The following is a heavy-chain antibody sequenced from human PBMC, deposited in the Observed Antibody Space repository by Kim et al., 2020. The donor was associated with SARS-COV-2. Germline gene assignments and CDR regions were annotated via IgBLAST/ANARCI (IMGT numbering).Heavy chain of an antibody. J-gene: IGHJ4*02. CDR1: GGSFSGYY. D-gene: IGHD3-22*01. V-gene: IGHV4-34*01. CDR2: INHSGST. Sequence: SETLSLTCAVYGGSFSGYYWSWIRQPPGKGLEWIGEINHSGSTNYNPSLKSRVTISVDTSKNQFSLKLSSVTAADTAVYYCARGARMRNYYDSSGYPNAFDYWGQGTLVTVSS. CDR3: ARGARMRNYYDSSGYPNAFDY.